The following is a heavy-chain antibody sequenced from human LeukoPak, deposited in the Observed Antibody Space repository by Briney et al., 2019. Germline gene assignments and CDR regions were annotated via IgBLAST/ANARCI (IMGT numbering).Heavy chain of an antibody. CDR1: DYPISSGYF. J-gene: IGHJ4*02. Sequence: PSETLSLTCSVSDYPISSGYFWGWIRQPPGKGLEWIATMSHSGSTYFNPSLKSRVIVSIDASKNQFSLNLTSVTAADTAVYYCAREHCAGGYCYFLDYWGQGTLVTVSS. CDR3: AREHCAGGYCYFLDY. V-gene: IGHV4-38-2*02. D-gene: IGHD2/OR15-2a*01. CDR2: MSHSGST.